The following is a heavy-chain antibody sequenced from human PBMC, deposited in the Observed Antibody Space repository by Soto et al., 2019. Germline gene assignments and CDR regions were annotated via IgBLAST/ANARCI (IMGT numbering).Heavy chain of an antibody. Sequence: QVQLVQSGAEVKKPGSSVKVSCKASGGTFSSYAISWVRQAPGQGLEWMGGIIPIFGTANYAQKFQGRVTITAAASTSTAYMERSSLRSEDTAVYYGARVGNYYGSPQVLAGMAVWGKGTTVTFS. J-gene: IGHJ6*04. D-gene: IGHD3-10*01. CDR3: ARVGNYYGSPQVLAGMAV. CDR2: IIPIFGTA. CDR1: GGTFSSYA. V-gene: IGHV1-69*12.